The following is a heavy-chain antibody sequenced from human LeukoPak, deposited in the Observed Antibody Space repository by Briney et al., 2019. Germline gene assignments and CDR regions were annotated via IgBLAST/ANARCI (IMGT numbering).Heavy chain of an antibody. J-gene: IGHJ5*02. CDR3: ARGRPTTSIAAAGVNWFDP. V-gene: IGHV1-18*01. Sequence: ASVKVSCKASGYTFTNYGISWVRQAPGQGLEWMGWISAYNGNTNYAQRLQGRVTMTIDTSTGTAYMELSSLRSEDTAVYYCARGRPTTSIAAAGVNWFDPWGQGTLVTVSS. CDR1: GYTFTNYG. D-gene: IGHD6-13*01. CDR2: ISAYNGNT.